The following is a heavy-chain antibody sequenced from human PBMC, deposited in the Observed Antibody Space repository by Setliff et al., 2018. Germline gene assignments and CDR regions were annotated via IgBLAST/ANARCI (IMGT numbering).Heavy chain of an antibody. J-gene: IGHJ5*02. CDR3: ARVAGSGYLDRCFDP. D-gene: IGHD3-22*01. CDR1: GFTFSIYS. CDR2: INHSGST. Sequence: SETLSLSCAASGFTFSIYSMSWVRQPPGKGLEWIGEINHSGSTNDNPSLKSRVTMSVDTSKNQFSLKLSSVTAADTAMYYCARVAGSGYLDRCFDPWGQGALVTVSS. V-gene: IGHV4-34*01.